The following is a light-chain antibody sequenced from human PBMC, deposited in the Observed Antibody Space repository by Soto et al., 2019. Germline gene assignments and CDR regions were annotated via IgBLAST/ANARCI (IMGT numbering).Light chain of an antibody. J-gene: IGKJ4*01. V-gene: IGKV3-11*01. CDR1: LNVGSS. CDR2: DAS. Sequence: EIVLTQSPATLSFSPGERAILSCKASLNVGSSLVWYQHKPGQTPRLLIYDASKRATGIPERFSGSWSGTDFTLTISSLEPEDFAVYYCQQRSAWPRTFGGGTKVDIK. CDR3: QQRSAWPRT.